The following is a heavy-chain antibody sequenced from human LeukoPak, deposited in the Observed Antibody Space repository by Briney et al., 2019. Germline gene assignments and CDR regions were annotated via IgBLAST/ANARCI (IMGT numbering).Heavy chain of an antibody. CDR1: GFTFGDYA. J-gene: IGHJ4*02. D-gene: IGHD3-16*01. CDR2: IRSKAYGGTT. V-gene: IGHV3-49*04. Sequence: PGGSLRLSCTASGFTFGDYAMSWVRQAPGKGLEWGGFIRSKAYGGTTEYAASVKGRFTISRDDFKSIAYLQMNSLKTEDTAVYYCAAGLGGEEGDYWGQGTLVTVSS. CDR3: AAGLGGEEGDY.